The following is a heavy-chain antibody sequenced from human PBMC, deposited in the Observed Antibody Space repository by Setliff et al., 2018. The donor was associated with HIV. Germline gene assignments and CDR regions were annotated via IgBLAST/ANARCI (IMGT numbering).Heavy chain of an antibody. CDR1: GYTFTSYY. V-gene: IGHV1-46*01. J-gene: IGHJ6*03. CDR2: INPRGGST. Sequence: ASVKVSCKAFGYTFTSYYVHWVRQAPGQGLEWMGIINPRGGSTTYAQKFQGRVTLTRDTSTSTVYMELSRLKSEDTAVYYCARDRERGQYSRSAVGGYYYYYMDVWGKGTTVTVSS. CDR3: ARDRERGQYSRSAVGGYYYYYMDV. D-gene: IGHD6-6*01.